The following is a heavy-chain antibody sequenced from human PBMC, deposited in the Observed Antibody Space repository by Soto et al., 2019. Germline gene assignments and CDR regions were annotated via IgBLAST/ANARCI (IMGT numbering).Heavy chain of an antibody. D-gene: IGHD6-19*01. Sequence: KPSETLSLTCAVYGGSFSGYYWSWIRQPPGKGLEWIGEINHSGSTNYNPSLKSRVTISVDTSKNQVSLKLSSVTAADTAVYYCARESSSGRTSDAFDIWGQGTMVTVSS. CDR1: GGSFSGYY. CDR3: ARESSSGRTSDAFDI. V-gene: IGHV4-34*01. J-gene: IGHJ3*02. CDR2: INHSGST.